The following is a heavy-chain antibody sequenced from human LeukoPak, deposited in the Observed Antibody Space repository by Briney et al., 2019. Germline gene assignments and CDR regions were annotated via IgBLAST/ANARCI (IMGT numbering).Heavy chain of an antibody. CDR1: VYTFTNYY. Sequence: GSVKVSCKASVYTFTNYYMHWVRQAPGQGLEWVGIINPSGGSTSYAQKFQGRLTMTRDTSTSTVYMDLSSLRSEDTAVYYCASFIAVAGTEFDYWGQGTLVTVSS. V-gene: IGHV1-46*01. J-gene: IGHJ4*02. D-gene: IGHD6-13*01. CDR3: ASFIAVAGTEFDY. CDR2: INPSGGST.